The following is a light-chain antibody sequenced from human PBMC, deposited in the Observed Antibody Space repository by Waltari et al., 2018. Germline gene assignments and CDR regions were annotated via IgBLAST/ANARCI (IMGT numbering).Light chain of an antibody. CDR1: SGHSSNV. J-gene: IGLJ3*02. V-gene: IGLV4-69*01. CDR3: QTGGHGTWV. Sequence: QLVLTQSPSASASLGASVQRTCTLSSGHSSNVVAWLQQRPEKGPRYLMKVNSDGSHTKGDEIPDRFSGSSSGAERYLTISSLQSEDEADYFCQTGGHGTWVFGGGTKLTVL. CDR2: VNSDGSH.